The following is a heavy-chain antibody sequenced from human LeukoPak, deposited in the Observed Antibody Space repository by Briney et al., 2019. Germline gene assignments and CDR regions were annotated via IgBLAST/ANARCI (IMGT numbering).Heavy chain of an antibody. J-gene: IGHJ4*02. CDR2: ISSSSSSYI. CDR3: ALGDWLRPFDY. Sequence: PGGSLRLSCAASGFTFSSYNINWVRQAPGKGLEWVSSISSSSSSYIYYADSVKGRFTISRDNAKNSLYLQMNSLRAEDTAVYYCALGDWLRPFDYWGQGTLVTVSS. CDR1: GFTFSSYN. D-gene: IGHD5-12*01. V-gene: IGHV3-21*01.